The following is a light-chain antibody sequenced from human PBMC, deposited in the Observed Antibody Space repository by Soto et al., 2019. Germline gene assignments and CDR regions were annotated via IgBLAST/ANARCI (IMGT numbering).Light chain of an antibody. V-gene: IGLV2-14*01. J-gene: IGLJ1*01. Sequence: SVLTQPASVSGSPGQSITISCTGTSSDVGAYNRVSWYQQHSGKAPKLMIYEVSNRPSGVSNRFSGSKSGNTASLTISGLQAEDEADYYCLSYTTSSSYVFGTGTQLTVL. CDR2: EVS. CDR1: SSDVGAYNR. CDR3: LSYTTSSSYV.